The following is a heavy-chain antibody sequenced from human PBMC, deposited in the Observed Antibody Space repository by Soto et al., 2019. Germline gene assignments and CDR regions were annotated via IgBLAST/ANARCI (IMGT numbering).Heavy chain of an antibody. D-gene: IGHD1-1*01. CDR3: ARVGGNWNDDYFDH. CDR2: MNPNSGDT. J-gene: IGHJ4*02. Sequence: QVQLVQSGAEVKKPGASVKVSCKASGYTFSDHDINWVRQASGQGPEWLGWMNPNSGDTGYAQNFQGRVTMTRDTSKRTAYMELSSLRSEDTAVYYCARVGGNWNDDYFDHWGQETLVTVSS. CDR1: GYTFSDHD. V-gene: IGHV1-8*01.